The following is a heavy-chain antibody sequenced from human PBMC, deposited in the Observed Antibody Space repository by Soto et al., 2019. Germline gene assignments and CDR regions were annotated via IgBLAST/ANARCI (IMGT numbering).Heavy chain of an antibody. Sequence: EVQLVESGGGLVQPGGCLKLSCAASGFTFSGSAVHWVRQASGKGLEWVGRIRNKANSYATAYAASLKGRFMISRDDSKNTAYLQMNSLKTEDTAVYYCTSHSPEDMIRKWGQGTLVTVSS. D-gene: IGHD2-15*01. CDR1: GFTFSGSA. V-gene: IGHV3-73*02. CDR2: IRNKANSYAT. J-gene: IGHJ4*02. CDR3: TSHSPEDMIRK.